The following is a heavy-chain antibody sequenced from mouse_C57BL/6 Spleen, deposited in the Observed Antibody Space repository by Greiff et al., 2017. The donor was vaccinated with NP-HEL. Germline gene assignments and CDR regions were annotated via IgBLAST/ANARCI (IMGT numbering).Heavy chain of an antibody. V-gene: IGHV1-81*01. Sequence: VQLQQSGAELARPGASVKLSCKASGYTFTSYGISWVKQRTGQGLEWIGEIYPRSGNTYYNEKFKGKATLTADKSSSTAYMELRSLTSEDSAVYFCARGDSSGSYYYAMDYWGQGTSVTVSS. CDR1: GYTFTSYG. CDR3: ARGDSSGSYYYAMDY. D-gene: IGHD3-2*02. J-gene: IGHJ4*01. CDR2: IYPRSGNT.